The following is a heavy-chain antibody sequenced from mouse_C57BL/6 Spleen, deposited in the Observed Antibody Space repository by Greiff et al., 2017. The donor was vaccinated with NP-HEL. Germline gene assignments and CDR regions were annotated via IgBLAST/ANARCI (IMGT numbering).Heavy chain of an antibody. Sequence: QVQLQQPGAELVKPGASVKLSCKASGYTFTSYWMHWVKQRPGRGLEWIGRIDPNSGGTKYNEKFKGKATLTVDKPSSTAYMQLRSLTSDDSAFYYCSRGDYGNYGWYFAVWGTGTPVTVSS. CDR1: GYTFTSYW. V-gene: IGHV1-72*01. CDR3: SRGDYGNYGWYFAV. D-gene: IGHD2-1*01. CDR2: IDPNSGGT. J-gene: IGHJ1*03.